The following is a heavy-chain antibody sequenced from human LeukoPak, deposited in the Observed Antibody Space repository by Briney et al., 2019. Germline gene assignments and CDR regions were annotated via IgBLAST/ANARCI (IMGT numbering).Heavy chain of an antibody. V-gene: IGHV1-3*01. Sequence: GASVKVSCKASGYTFTSYAMHWVRQAPGQRLEWMGWINAGNGNTKYSQKFQGRVTITTDESTSTVYMELSSLRSEDTAIYYCATNLVVEYWITYMDVWGKGTTVTVSS. D-gene: IGHD1-1*01. CDR3: ATNLVVEYWITYMDV. CDR2: INAGNGNT. CDR1: GYTFTSYA. J-gene: IGHJ6*04.